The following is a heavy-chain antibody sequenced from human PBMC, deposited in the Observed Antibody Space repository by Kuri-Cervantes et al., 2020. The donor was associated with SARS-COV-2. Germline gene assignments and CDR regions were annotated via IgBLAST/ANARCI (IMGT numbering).Heavy chain of an antibody. V-gene: IGHV3-30*09. J-gene: IGHJ3*01. CDR3: ARYDYVWGSLGLDF. D-gene: IGHD3-16*01. CDR2: VSYDGSGK. CDR1: GLPFTGYS. Sequence: GGSLRLSCEASGLPFTGYSIHWVHQAPGKGLEWVAAVSYDGSGKYYTDSVKGRFAISRDNSRDTVYLQMNSLTPADTAVYHCARYDYVWGSLGLDFWGQGTMVTVSS.